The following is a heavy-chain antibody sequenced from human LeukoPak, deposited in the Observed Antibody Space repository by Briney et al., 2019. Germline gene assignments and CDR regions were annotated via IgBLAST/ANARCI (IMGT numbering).Heavy chain of an antibody. V-gene: IGHV3-15*01. J-gene: IGHJ4*02. CDR2: IKSKTDGGTT. Sequence: GGSLRLSCAASGFTFSSYEMNWVRQAPGKGLEWVGRIKSKTDGGTTDYAAPVKGRLTISRDDSKNTLYLQMNSLKTEDTAVYYCTTDIMFWNDGEGDYWGQGTLVTVSS. CDR3: TTDIMFWNDGEGDY. CDR1: GFTFSSYE. D-gene: IGHD1-1*01.